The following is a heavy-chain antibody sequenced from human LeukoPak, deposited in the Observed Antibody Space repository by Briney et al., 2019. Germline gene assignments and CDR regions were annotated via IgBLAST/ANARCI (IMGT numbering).Heavy chain of an antibody. V-gene: IGHV3-7*01. CDR1: GFTVSSNY. D-gene: IGHD3-16*01. CDR2: IQPDGSEQ. Sequence: GGSLRLSCAASGFTVSSNYMSWVRQAPGKGLEWVGNIQPDGSEQYPVDSVKGRFTISRDNSRNSLFLQMSSLRVEDTAVYYCASQSFARFDPWGQGTLVTVSS. J-gene: IGHJ5*02. CDR3: ASQSFARFDP.